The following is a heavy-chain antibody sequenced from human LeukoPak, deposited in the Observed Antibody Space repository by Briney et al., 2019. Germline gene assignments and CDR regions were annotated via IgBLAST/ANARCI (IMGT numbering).Heavy chain of an antibody. CDR1: GFTFNSYA. J-gene: IGHJ4*02. Sequence: GRSLRLSCAASGFTFNSYAIHWVRQAPGKGLEWVAVISYDGSNKYYADSVKGRFTISRDNSKNTLYLQLNSLRPEDTAVYYCARDQLAYSGYDTLFDYWGQGTLSPSPQ. CDR2: ISYDGSNK. D-gene: IGHD5-12*01. CDR3: ARDQLAYSGYDTLFDY. V-gene: IGHV3-30*04.